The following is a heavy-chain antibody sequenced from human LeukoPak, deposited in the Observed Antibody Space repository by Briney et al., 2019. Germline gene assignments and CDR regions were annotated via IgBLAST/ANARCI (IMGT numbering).Heavy chain of an antibody. V-gene: IGHV3-21*01. CDR3: ARHLSGVTGYTYGRGIVY. Sequence: GGSLRLSCAASGFTFSSYSMNWVRQAPGKGLEWVSSISSSSYIYYADSVKGRFTISRDNAKHSLYLQMNSLRAEDTAVYYCARHLSGVTGYTYGRGIVYWGQGTLVTVSS. CDR1: GFTFSSYS. J-gene: IGHJ4*02. CDR2: ISSSSYI. D-gene: IGHD5-18*01.